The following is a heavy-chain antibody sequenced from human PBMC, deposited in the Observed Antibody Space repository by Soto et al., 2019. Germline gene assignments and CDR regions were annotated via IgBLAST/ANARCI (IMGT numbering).Heavy chain of an antibody. CDR1: GCSFTSYW. V-gene: IGHV5-51*01. Sequence: XESLKSSCKGSGCSFTSYWIGWVRQMPGKGLEWMGIIYPGDSDTRYSPSFQGQVTISADKSISTAYLQMNSLRVDDTGVYYCAMNAISLDVRGQGTTVTVS. CDR3: AMNAISLDV. CDR2: IYPGDSDT. D-gene: IGHD3-9*01. J-gene: IGHJ6*02.